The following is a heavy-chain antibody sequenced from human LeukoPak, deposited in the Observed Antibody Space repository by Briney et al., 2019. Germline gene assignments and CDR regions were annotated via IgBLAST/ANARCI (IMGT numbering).Heavy chain of an antibody. CDR2: IYSGGST. J-gene: IGHJ6*02. CDR1: GFTVSNNY. V-gene: IGHV3-66*01. CDR3: ASEMAV. Sequence: PGGSLRLSCAPSGFTVSNNYMSWGREAPEKGLEWVSVIYSGGSTYYADSVKRRSTISTDNPKITLYLQMNSLRAEDTAVYYCASEMAVWGQGTTVTVSS.